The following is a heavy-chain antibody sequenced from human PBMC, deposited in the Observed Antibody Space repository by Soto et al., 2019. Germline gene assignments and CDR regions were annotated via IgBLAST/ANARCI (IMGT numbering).Heavy chain of an antibody. CDR3: ASQPLEDTYYYDSSGYYGL. V-gene: IGHV4-30-4*01. D-gene: IGHD3-22*01. Sequence: QVQLQESGPGLVKPSQTLSLTCTVSGGSISSGDYYWSWIRQPPGKGLEWIGYIYYSGSTYYNPSLKSRVTISVDTSKNQFSRKLSSVTAADTAVYYCASQPLEDTYYYDSSGYYGLWGQGTLVTVSS. CDR1: GGSISSGDYY. J-gene: IGHJ4*02. CDR2: IYYSGST.